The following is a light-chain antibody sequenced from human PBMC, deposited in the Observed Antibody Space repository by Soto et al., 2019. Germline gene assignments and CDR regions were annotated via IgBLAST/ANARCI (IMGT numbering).Light chain of an antibody. CDR3: QQYNNWWT. V-gene: IGKV3D-15*01. J-gene: IGKJ1*01. CDR1: ETVRSN. Sequence: VMTQSPDTLSVSPGERATLSCRASETVRSNLAWYQQKPGQAPRLLIYAASTRATGIPARFIGNGSGTEFTLTISSLQSEDFAVYYCQQYNNWWTFGQGTKVDIK. CDR2: AAS.